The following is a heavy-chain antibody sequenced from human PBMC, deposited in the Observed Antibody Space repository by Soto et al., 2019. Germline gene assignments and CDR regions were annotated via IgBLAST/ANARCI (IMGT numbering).Heavy chain of an antibody. J-gene: IGHJ4*02. CDR1: GVTFSSHS. CDR2: IITLFGTA. Sequence: VQLMQSGAEVKQPGSSVKVSCKASGVTFSSHSINWVRQAPGQGLEWVGGIITLFGTANYAQNFQGRVTITADQSTITASMELNRLRSDDTAVYYCAREVGYGDFSAALLDWGQGTLVTVAS. D-gene: IGHD4-17*01. CDR3: AREVGYGDFSAALLD. V-gene: IGHV1-69*01.